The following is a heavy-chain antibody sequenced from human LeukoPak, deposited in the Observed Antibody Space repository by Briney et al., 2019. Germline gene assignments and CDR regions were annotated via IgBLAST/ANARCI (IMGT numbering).Heavy chain of an antibody. Sequence: SETLSLTCTVSSDSIGSGSYYWNWIRQPAGKGLEWIGRIYTSGSTNYNPSLKSRVTMSVDTSKNQFSLKLSSVTAADTAVYYCAREPHCSDTSCYFGNAFDIWGQGTMVTVSS. V-gene: IGHV4-61*02. J-gene: IGHJ3*02. CDR3: AREPHCSDTSCYFGNAFDI. D-gene: IGHD2-2*01. CDR1: SDSIGSGSYY. CDR2: IYTSGST.